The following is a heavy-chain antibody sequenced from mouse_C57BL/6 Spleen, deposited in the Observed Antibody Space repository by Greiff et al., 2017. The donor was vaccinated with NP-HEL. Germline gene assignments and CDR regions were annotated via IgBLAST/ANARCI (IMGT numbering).Heavy chain of an antibody. D-gene: IGHD1-1*01. CDR2: INPNNGGT. V-gene: IGHV1-18*01. CDR3: ARPYGSSYGYAMDY. J-gene: IGHJ4*01. Sequence: SGPELVKPGASVKIPCKASGYTFTDYNMDWVKQSHGKSLEWIGDINPNNGGTIYNQKFKGKATLTVDKSSSTAYMELRSLTSEDTAVYYWARPYGSSYGYAMDYWGQGTSVTVSS. CDR1: GYTFTDYN.